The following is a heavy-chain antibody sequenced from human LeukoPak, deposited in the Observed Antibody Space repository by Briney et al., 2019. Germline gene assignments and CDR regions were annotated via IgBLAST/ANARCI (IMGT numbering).Heavy chain of an antibody. Sequence: GASVKVSCKASGYTFTGYYMHWVRQAPGQGLEWIGWINPNSGGTNYAQKFQGRVTMTRDTSMSTAYMELSRLRSDDTAVYYCARDLNLAGFDYWGQGTLVNVSS. CDR1: GYTFTGYY. CDR3: ARDLNLAGFDY. V-gene: IGHV1-2*02. CDR2: INPNSGGT. D-gene: IGHD3-3*02. J-gene: IGHJ4*02.